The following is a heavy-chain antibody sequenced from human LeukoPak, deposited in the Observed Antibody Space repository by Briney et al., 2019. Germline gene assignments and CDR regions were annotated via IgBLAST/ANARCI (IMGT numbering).Heavy chain of an antibody. Sequence: GGTLRLSCAASGFTFSSYGMSWVRQAPGKGLEWVSAISGSGGSTYYADSVKGRFTISRDNSKNTLYLQMNSLRAEDTAVYYCAKDYDSSGPFDYWGQGTLVTVSS. CDR3: AKDYDSSGPFDY. V-gene: IGHV3-23*01. D-gene: IGHD3-22*01. CDR1: GFTFSSYG. CDR2: ISGSGGST. J-gene: IGHJ4*02.